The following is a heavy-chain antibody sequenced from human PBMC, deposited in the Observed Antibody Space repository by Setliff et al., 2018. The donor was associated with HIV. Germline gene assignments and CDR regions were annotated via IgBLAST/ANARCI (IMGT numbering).Heavy chain of an antibody. CDR3: ARGARGPYYYYYMDV. V-gene: IGHV3-7*02. CDR2: IKQDGSEK. D-gene: IGHD3-16*01. Sequence: GGSLRLSCAASGFTFSTYWMSWVRQAPGKGLEWVANIKQDGSEKNYMDSVKGRFTISRDNAKNSLYLQMNSLRAEDTAVYYCARGARGPYYYYYMDVWGKGTTVTVSS. J-gene: IGHJ6*03. CDR1: GFTFSTYW.